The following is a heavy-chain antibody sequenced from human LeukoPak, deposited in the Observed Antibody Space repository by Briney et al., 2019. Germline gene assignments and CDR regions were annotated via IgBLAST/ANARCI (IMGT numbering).Heavy chain of an antibody. J-gene: IGHJ4*02. CDR2: ISGGCDST. D-gene: IGHD3-16*01. CDR1: GFTFDDYA. V-gene: IGHV3-43*02. CDR3: GKEIPERCYADC. Sequence: GSLRLSCVAPGFTFDDYAMHWVRQAPGKGLEWVSLISGGCDSTYYSDSVKGRFTISRNNSKNSLYLQMNSLRSEDTALYYCGKEIPERCYADCWGRGTLVTVS.